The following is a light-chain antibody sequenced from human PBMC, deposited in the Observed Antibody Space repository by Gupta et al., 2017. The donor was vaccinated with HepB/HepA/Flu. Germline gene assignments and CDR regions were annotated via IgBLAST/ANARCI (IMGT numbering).Light chain of an antibody. Sequence: DNVLTQSPRTLSLSPGERATLSCRASQSVPSNYLAWYQQKPGQAPRLLIYGASNRATGIPDRFNGSGSGTDFTLTISRLDPEDFATYYCQQYGSSPCSFGQGTKLEIK. CDR2: GAS. CDR1: QSVPSNY. V-gene: IGKV3-20*01. CDR3: QQYGSSPCS. J-gene: IGKJ2*04.